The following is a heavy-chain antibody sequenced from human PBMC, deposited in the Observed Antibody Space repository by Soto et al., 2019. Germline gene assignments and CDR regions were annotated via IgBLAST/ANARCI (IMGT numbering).Heavy chain of an antibody. Sequence: SETLSLTCNVSARSIESCNYYWDWLRQPPGKGLEWIGTTYYNGNAYYNPSLRSRVSMSVDTSKNQFSLKLISVTAADTAVYYCARHFVAVVIKGWGYWGQGKLVTVS. V-gene: IGHV4-39*01. D-gene: IGHD3-10*01. CDR2: TYYNGNA. CDR3: ARHFVAVVIKGWGY. J-gene: IGHJ4*02. CDR1: ARSIESCNYY.